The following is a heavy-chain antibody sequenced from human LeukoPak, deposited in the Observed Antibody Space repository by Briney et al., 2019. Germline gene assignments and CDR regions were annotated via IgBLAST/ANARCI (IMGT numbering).Heavy chain of an antibody. CDR2: INPNSGGT. Sequence: ASVKVSCKASGYTFTDYYIHWVRQAPGQGLEWMGWINPNSGGTNYAQNFQGWVTMTRDTSISTAYMELSRLRSDDTAVYYCGLVGATTNERDDAFDIWGQGTLVTVSS. J-gene: IGHJ3*02. V-gene: IGHV1-2*04. D-gene: IGHD1-26*01. CDR3: GLVGATTNERDDAFDI. CDR1: GYTFTDYY.